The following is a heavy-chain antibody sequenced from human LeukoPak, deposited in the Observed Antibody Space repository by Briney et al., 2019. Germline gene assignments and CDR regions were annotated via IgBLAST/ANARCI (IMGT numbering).Heavy chain of an antibody. J-gene: IGHJ3*02. CDR3: AGDLGNDFWSGYPGDAFDI. Sequence: SETLSLTCTVSGYSISSGYYWGWIRQPPGKGLEWIGSIYHSGSTYYNPSLKSRVTISVDTSKNQFSLKLSSVTAADTAVYYCAGDLGNDFWSGYPGDAFDIWGQSTMVTVSS. CDR2: IYHSGST. V-gene: IGHV4-38-2*02. CDR1: GYSISSGYY. D-gene: IGHD3-3*01.